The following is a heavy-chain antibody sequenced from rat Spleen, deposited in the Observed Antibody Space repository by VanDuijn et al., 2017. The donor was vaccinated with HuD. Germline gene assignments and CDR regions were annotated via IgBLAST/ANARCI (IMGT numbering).Heavy chain of an antibody. J-gene: IGHJ2*01. Sequence: AVQLVESGGGLVQPGKSLKLSCSASGFTFSTYGMHWIRQAPGKGLDWVAYISSSSDTVYADAVKERFTISRDIAKNTLYLKLNSLKSEDTAIYYCARRGAYGYDGSYFDYWGQGVMVTVSS. V-gene: IGHV5-62*01. CDR2: ISSSSDT. CDR1: GFTFSTYG. CDR3: ARRGAYGYDGSYFDY. D-gene: IGHD1-12*03.